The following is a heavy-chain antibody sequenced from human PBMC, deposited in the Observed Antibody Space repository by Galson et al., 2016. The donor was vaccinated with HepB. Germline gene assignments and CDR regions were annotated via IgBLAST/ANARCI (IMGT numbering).Heavy chain of an antibody. Sequence: SVKVSCKASGGTFSTYAISWVRQAPGQGLEWMGGIIPMSGTVNYAQKFQGRLTITADESTNTAYLDLSSLRSEDTAVYYCARVSRPLGYSHYVVYYYGMDVWGQGTTVTVSS. CDR3: ARVSRPLGYSHYVVYYYGMDV. CDR2: IIPMSGTV. J-gene: IGHJ6*02. CDR1: GGTFSTYA. D-gene: IGHD4-11*01. V-gene: IGHV1-69*13.